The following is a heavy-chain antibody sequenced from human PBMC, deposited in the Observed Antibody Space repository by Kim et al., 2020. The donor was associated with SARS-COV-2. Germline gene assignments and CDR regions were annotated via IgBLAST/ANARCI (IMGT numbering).Heavy chain of an antibody. CDR2: INHSGST. CDR1: GGSFSGYY. D-gene: IGHD3-10*01. V-gene: IGHV4-34*01. Sequence: SETLSLTCAVYGGSFSGYYWSWIRQPPGKGLEWIGEINHSGSTNYNPSLKSRVTISVDTSKNQFSLELSSVTAADTAVYYCARGLYYYGSGSYYSNWFDPWGQGTLVTVSS. CDR3: ARGLYYYGSGSYYSNWFDP. J-gene: IGHJ5*02.